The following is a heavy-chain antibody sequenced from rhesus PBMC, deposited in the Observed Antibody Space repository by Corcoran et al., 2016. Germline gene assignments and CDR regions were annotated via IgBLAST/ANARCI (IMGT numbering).Heavy chain of an antibody. Sequence: QLQLQESGPGLVKPSETLSLTCAVSGGSISSNYWSWIRQPPGKGLEWIGRISGSGGSTDYNPSLKSRVTISTDPSKNQFSLKLSSVTAADTAVYYCARVEYCTGSGCYGAFDFWGQGLRVTVSS. V-gene: IGHV4-173*01. J-gene: IGHJ3*01. CDR3: ARVEYCTGSGCYGAFDF. CDR1: GGSISSNY. CDR2: ISGSGGST. D-gene: IGHD2-21*01.